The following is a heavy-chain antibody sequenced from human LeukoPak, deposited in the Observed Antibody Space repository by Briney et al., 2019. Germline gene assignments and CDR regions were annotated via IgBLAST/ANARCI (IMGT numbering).Heavy chain of an antibody. Sequence: SETLSLTCTVSGGSISSSSYYWGWIRQPPGKGPEWIGSIYYSGSTYYNPSLKSRVTISVDTSKTQFSLKLSSVTAADTAVYYCARTWIPVPFDYWGQGTLVTVSS. CDR1: GGSISSSSYY. CDR3: ARTWIPVPFDY. D-gene: IGHD5-18*01. CDR2: IYYSGST. V-gene: IGHV4-39*01. J-gene: IGHJ4*02.